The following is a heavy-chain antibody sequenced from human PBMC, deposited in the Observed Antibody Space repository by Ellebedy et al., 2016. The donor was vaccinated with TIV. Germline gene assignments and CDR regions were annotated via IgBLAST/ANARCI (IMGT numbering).Heavy chain of an antibody. V-gene: IGHV1-3*01. D-gene: IGHD5-24*01. J-gene: IGHJ4*02. CDR3: ARGGDGYNYQPCDY. CDR1: GYTFTGYY. CDR2: INAGNGKT. Sequence: ASVKVSCKASGYTFTGYYMHWVRQAPGQRLEWMGWINAGNGKTKYSQNFQARVTITRDTSASTAYMELSSLKSEDTAVYYCARGGDGYNYQPCDYWGQGTLVTVSS.